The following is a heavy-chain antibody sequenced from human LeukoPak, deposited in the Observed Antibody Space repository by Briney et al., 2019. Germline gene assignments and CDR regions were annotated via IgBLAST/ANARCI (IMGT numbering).Heavy chain of an antibody. Sequence: GASVKVSCKASGYTFTKYGISWVRQAPGQGVECMGWINPNSGVTNYAQKFQGRVSMTRDTSITTAYMKLSRLTSDDTAVYYCASLTNYQRTDFDYWGQGTLVTVSS. CDR1: GYTFTKYG. CDR3: ASLTNYQRTDFDY. D-gene: IGHD4/OR15-4a*01. V-gene: IGHV1-2*02. CDR2: INPNSGVT. J-gene: IGHJ4*02.